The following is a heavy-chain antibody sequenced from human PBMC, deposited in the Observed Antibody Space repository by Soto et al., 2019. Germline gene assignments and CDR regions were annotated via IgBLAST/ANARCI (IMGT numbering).Heavy chain of an antibody. CDR3: ARDWGGLGY. CDR2: ISYDGSNK. J-gene: IGHJ4*02. CDR1: GFTFSSYA. Sequence: GGSLRLSCAASGFTFSSYAMHWVRQAPGKGLEWVAVISYDGSNKYYADSVKGRFTISRDNSKNTLYLQMNSLRAEDTAVYYCARDWGGLGYWGQGTLVTVSS. V-gene: IGHV3-30-3*01. D-gene: IGHD3-10*01.